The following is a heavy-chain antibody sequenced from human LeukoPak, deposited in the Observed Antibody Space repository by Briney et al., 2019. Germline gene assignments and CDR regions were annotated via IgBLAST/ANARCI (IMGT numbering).Heavy chain of an antibody. Sequence: ASVGVSCKASEYSFTGYFMHWVRQAPGQGLEWMGWINPDSGGTKYAQKFQGRVTMARDTSTSTAYMELSGLTSDDTAVYYCARFAVVITNDYWGQGTLATVSS. D-gene: IGHD3-10*01. CDR1: EYSFTGYF. CDR3: ARFAVVITNDY. CDR2: INPDSGGT. V-gene: IGHV1-2*02. J-gene: IGHJ4*02.